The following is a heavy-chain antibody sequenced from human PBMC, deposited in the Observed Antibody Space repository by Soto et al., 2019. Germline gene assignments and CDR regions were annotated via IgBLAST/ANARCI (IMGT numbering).Heavy chain of an antibody. CDR3: ARDPIVGGAPYYFDY. D-gene: IGHD3-16*01. Sequence: ASVKVSCRASGYTFTEYYLYWVRQAPGQGPEWLGGINPRTGDTNQAQKFQGRVTMTREMSLTTAYMELHRLTTDDTAVYYCARDPIVGGAPYYFDYWGQGSLVTVSS. V-gene: IGHV1-2*02. J-gene: IGHJ4*02. CDR1: GYTFTEYY. CDR2: INPRTGDT.